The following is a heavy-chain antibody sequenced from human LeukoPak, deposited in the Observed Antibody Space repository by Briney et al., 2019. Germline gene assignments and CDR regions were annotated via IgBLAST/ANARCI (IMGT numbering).Heavy chain of an antibody. V-gene: IGHV1-2*06. D-gene: IGHD6-13*01. J-gene: IGHJ4*02. CDR1: GYTFTGYY. CDR3: ARRIAAAEGLYFDY. CDR2: INSNSGGT. Sequence: GASVKVSCKASGYTFTGYYMHWVRQAPGQGLEWMGRINSNSGGTNYAQKFQGRVTMTRDTSTSTVYMELSSLRSEDTAVYYCARRIAAAEGLYFDYWGQGTLVTVSS.